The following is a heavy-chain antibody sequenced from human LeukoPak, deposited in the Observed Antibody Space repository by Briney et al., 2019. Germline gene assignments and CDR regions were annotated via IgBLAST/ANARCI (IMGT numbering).Heavy chain of an antibody. V-gene: IGHV1-18*01. Sequence: ASVKVSCKASGYTFTSYGISRVRQAPGQGLEWMGWISAYNGNTNYAQKLQGRVTMTTDTSTSTAYMELRSLRSDDTAVYYCARAYGGSYPYYYYYMDVWGKGTTVTVSS. CDR2: ISAYNGNT. CDR3: ARAYGGSYPYYYYYMDV. D-gene: IGHD1-26*01. J-gene: IGHJ6*03. CDR1: GYTFTSYG.